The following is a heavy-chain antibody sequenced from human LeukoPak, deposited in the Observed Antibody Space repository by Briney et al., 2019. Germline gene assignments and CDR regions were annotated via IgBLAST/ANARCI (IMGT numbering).Heavy chain of an antibody. D-gene: IGHD2-21*01. CDR3: AKEGGFHYFGAERGLYNWSDP. V-gene: IGHV3-23*01. Sequence: GGSLRLSCVASGFTFSRYAMNWVRQAPGKGLEWVSAITGSGDSTYYAGSVKGRFTISRDNSKNILYLQMNSLRAEDSATYYWAKEGGFHYFGAERGLYNWSDPGGKGPL. CDR2: ITGSGDST. J-gene: IGHJ5*02. CDR1: GFTFSRYA.